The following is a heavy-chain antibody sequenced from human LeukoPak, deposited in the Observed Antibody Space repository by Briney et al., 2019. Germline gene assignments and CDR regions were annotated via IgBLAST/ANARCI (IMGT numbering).Heavy chain of an antibody. Sequence: ASVRVSRKAYCYTLTSYGISWLPQPAGQGLSCMGWISAYNGNTNYAQKLQGRVTMTTDTSTSTAYMELRSLRSDDTAVYYCAREDRIAARPIDYWGQGTLVTVSS. J-gene: IGHJ4*02. V-gene: IGHV1-18*01. CDR2: ISAYNGNT. D-gene: IGHD6-6*01. CDR1: CYTLTSYG. CDR3: AREDRIAARPIDY.